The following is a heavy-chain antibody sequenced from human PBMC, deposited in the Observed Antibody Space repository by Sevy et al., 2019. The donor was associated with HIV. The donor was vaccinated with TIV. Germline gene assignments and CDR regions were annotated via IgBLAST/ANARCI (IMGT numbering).Heavy chain of an antibody. V-gene: IGHV4-4*07. CDR3: ARDVYRLGVYYYYMDV. D-gene: IGHD3-16*01. J-gene: IGHJ6*03. CDR2: IYTSGST. CDR1: GGYISSYY. Sequence: SETLSLTCTVSGGYISSYYWSWIRQPAGKGLEWIGRIYTSGSTNYNPSLKSRVTMSVDTSKNQFSLKLSSVTAADTAVYYCARDVYRLGVYYYYMDVWGKGTTVTVSS.